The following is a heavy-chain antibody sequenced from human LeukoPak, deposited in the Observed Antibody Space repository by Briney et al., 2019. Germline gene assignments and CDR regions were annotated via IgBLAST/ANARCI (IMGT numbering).Heavy chain of an antibody. Sequence: PGGSLRLSCAASGFTFSSYSMNWVRQTPGKGLEWVSVIYSGGSTYYADSVKGRFTISRDNSKNTLYLQMNSLRAEDTAVYYCARASQTWEPFDYWGQGTLVTVSS. CDR1: GFTFSSYS. V-gene: IGHV3-53*01. CDR2: IYSGGST. CDR3: ARASQTWEPFDY. J-gene: IGHJ4*02. D-gene: IGHD1-26*01.